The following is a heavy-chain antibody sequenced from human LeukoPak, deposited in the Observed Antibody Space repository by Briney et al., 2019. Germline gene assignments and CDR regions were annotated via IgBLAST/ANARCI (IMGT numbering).Heavy chain of an antibody. D-gene: IGHD3-22*01. CDR3: ARHGYYDSSGYYQSNFDY. CDR2: IYYSGST. J-gene: IGHJ4*02. CDR1: GGSFSGYY. Sequence: PSETLSLTCAVYGGSFSGYYWSWIRQPPGKGLEWIGSIYYSGSTYYNPSLKSRVTISVDTSKNQFSLKLSSVTAADTAVYYCARHGYYDSSGYYQSNFDYWGQGTLVTVSS. V-gene: IGHV4-34*01.